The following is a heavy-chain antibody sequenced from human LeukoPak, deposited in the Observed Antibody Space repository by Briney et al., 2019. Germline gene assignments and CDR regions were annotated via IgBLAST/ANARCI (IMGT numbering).Heavy chain of an antibody. J-gene: IGHJ4*02. V-gene: IGHV1-69*04. Sequence: GSSVKVSCKASGGTFSSYAISWVRQAPGQGLEWMGRIIPILGIANYAQKFQGRVTITADESTSTAYMELSSLRSEDTAMYYCATYCSSATCYIWGYYFDYWGQGTLVTVSS. CDR3: ATYCSSATCYIWGYYFDY. CDR2: IIPILGIA. D-gene: IGHD2-2*01. CDR1: GGTFSSYA.